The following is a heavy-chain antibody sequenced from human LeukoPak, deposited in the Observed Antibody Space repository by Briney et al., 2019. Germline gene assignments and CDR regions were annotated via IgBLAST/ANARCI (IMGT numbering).Heavy chain of an antibody. Sequence: GGSLRLSCAASGFTFIDYAMHWVRQAPGKGLEWVAVVSYDGDIKDYADSVKGRFTISRDNSQNTLFVEMNSLRPEDTAIYYCARDRIVISAVGVGFFDLWGRGTLVSVSS. J-gene: IGHJ2*01. D-gene: IGHD6-13*01. V-gene: IGHV3-30-3*01. CDR1: GFTFIDYA. CDR2: VSYDGDIK. CDR3: ARDRIVISAVGVGFFDL.